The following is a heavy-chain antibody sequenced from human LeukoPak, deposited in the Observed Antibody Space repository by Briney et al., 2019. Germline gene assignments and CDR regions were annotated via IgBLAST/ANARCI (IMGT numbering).Heavy chain of an antibody. D-gene: IGHD6-13*01. CDR3: AKDRIAAAGTFDY. Sequence: GGSLRLSCAASGFTFSSYSMNWVRQAPGQGLEWVSYITSDSSTMFYADSVKGRFTISRDNAKNSLYLQMNSLRAEDTAVYYCAKDRIAAAGTFDYWGQGTLVTVSS. V-gene: IGHV3-48*04. CDR2: ITSDSSTM. J-gene: IGHJ4*02. CDR1: GFTFSSYS.